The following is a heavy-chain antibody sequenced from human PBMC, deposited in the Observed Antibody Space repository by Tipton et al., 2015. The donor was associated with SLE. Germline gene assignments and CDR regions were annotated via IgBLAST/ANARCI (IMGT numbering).Heavy chain of an antibody. CDR3: ARVLGSFYGMDV. CDR1: GFTFSSYG. J-gene: IGHJ6*02. CDR2: IWYDGSNK. V-gene: IGHV3-30*19. Sequence: SLRLSCAASGFTFSSYGMHWVRQAPGKGLEWVAVIWYDGSNKYYADSVKGRFTISRDNSKNTLYLQVNSLRAEDTAVYYCARVLGSFYGMDVWGQGTTVIVSS.